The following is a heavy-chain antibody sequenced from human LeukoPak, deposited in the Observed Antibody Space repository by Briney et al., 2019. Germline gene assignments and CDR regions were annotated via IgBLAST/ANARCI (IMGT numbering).Heavy chain of an antibody. J-gene: IGHJ4*02. V-gene: IGHV1-18*01. CDR1: GYTFTSYG. CDR3: ARDRTIFGVVIIDTGFDY. Sequence: ASVKVSCKASGYTFTSYGISWVRRAPGQGLEWMGWISAYNGNTNYAQKLQGRVTMTTDTSTSTAYMELRSLRSDDTAVYYCARDRTIFGVVIIDTGFDYWGQGTLVTVSS. CDR2: ISAYNGNT. D-gene: IGHD3-3*01.